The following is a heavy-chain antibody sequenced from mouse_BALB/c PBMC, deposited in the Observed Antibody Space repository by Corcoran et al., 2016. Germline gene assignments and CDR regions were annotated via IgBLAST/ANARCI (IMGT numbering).Heavy chain of an antibody. CDR2: IDPANGNT. J-gene: IGHJ3*01. V-gene: IGHV14-3*02. CDR3: AREGVSYGNYESWFAY. CDR1: GFNIKDTY. Sequence: EVQLQQSGAELVKPGASVKLSCTASGFNIKDTYMHWVKQRPEQGLEWIGRIDPANGNTKYDPKFQGKATMTADTSSNTAYLQLSSLTSEDTAVYYCAREGVSYGNYESWFAYWGQGTLVTVSA. D-gene: IGHD2-1*01.